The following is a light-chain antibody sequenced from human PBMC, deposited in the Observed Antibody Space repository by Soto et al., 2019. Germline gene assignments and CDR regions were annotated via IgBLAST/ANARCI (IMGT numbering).Light chain of an antibody. J-gene: IGLJ1*01. V-gene: IGLV2-14*03. Sequence: SALTQPASVSGSPGQSIAISCTGTSSDVGAYNYVSWYQHHPGKAPKLMIYDVSNRPSGVSNRFSGSKSGNTASLTISGLQTEDEADYYCSSYTSSSTLVFGTGTKVTVL. CDR2: DVS. CDR3: SSYTSSSTLV. CDR1: SSDVGAYNY.